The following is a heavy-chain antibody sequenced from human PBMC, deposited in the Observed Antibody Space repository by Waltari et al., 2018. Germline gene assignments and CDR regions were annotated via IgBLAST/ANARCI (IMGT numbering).Heavy chain of an antibody. CDR3: ATIYPDSSGLDY. Sequence: QVQLQQWGAGLLKPSETLSLTCAVYGGSLSAYYWSWIRQPPGKGMEWIGEINHSGDTKYNPSLKSRLIISIDTSKSQFSLTLSSVTAADTAVYYCATIYPDSSGLDYWGQGTLVTVSS. D-gene: IGHD3-22*01. CDR2: INHSGDT. CDR1: GGSLSAYY. J-gene: IGHJ4*02. V-gene: IGHV4-34*01.